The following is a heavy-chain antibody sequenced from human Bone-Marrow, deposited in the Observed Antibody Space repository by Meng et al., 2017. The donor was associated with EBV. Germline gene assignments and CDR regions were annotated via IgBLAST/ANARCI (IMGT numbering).Heavy chain of an antibody. J-gene: IGHJ4*02. CDR3: ASESGRGFTPDY. V-gene: IGHV1-69*01. CDR1: GGTFRSDA. Sequence: QLQGGQSGAWVRKPGSSVKVSCKTSGGTFRSDAISWVRQAPGQGLEWMGGLIPLSDAPHYAQKFQGRVTITADESTSTHYLDLSGLRAEDTAVYYCASESGRGFTPDYWGQGTLVTVSS. CDR2: LIPLSDAP. D-gene: IGHD3-10*01.